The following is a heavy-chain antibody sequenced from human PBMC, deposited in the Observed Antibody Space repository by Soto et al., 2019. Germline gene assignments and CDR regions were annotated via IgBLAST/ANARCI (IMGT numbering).Heavy chain of an antibody. Sequence: SETLSLTCAVSGYSISSGYYWGWIRQPPGKGLEWIGSIYHSGSTYYNPSLKSRVTISVDTSKNQFSLKLSSVTAADTAVYYCASRASGSYYVPFDYWGQGTLVTVSS. CDR3: ASRASGSYYVPFDY. D-gene: IGHD1-26*01. CDR2: IYHSGST. V-gene: IGHV4-38-2*01. J-gene: IGHJ4*02. CDR1: GYSISSGYY.